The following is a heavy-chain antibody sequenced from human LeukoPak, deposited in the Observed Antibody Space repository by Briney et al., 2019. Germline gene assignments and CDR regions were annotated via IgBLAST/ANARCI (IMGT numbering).Heavy chain of an antibody. CDR2: IYYSGST. CDR3: ARHRSGWLQSSFDY. D-gene: IGHD5-24*01. CDR1: GGSISSYY. J-gene: IGHJ4*02. V-gene: IGHV4-59*05. Sequence: SETLSLTCTVSGGSISSYYWSWIRQPAGKGLEWIGSIYYSGSTYYNPSLKSRVTISVDTSKNQFSLKLSSVTAADTAVYYCARHRSGWLQSSFDYWGQGTLVTVSS.